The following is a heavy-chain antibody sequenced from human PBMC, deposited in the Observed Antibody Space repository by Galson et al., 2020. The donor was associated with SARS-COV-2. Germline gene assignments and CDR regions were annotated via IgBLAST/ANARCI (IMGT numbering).Heavy chain of an antibody. J-gene: IGHJ6*03. Sequence: SLKISCAASGFTFDDYAMHWVRQAPGKGLEWVSGISWNSGSIGYADSVKGRFTISRDNAKNSLYLQMNSLRAEDTALYYCAKQGGVDCSGGSCLYYYYMDVWGKATTVTVAS. V-gene: IGHV3-9*01. CDR1: GFTFDDYA. CDR3: AKQGGVDCSGGSCLYYYYMDV. D-gene: IGHD2-15*01. CDR2: ISWNSGSI.